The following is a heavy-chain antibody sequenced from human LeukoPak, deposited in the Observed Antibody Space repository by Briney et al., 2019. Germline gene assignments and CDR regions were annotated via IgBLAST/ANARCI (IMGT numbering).Heavy chain of an antibody. CDR2: IYYSGST. J-gene: IGHJ6*03. CDR3: ARHVVSTMAPYYYMDV. CDR1: GPSISSSSYY. V-gene: IGHV4-39*01. D-gene: IGHD5/OR15-5a*01. Sequence: SETLSLTCTVSGPSISSSSYYWGWIRQPPGKGREWIGRIYYSGSTYYNPSLKSRVTITVDTSRNQFSLELSSVTAADTAVYYCARHVVSTMAPYYYMDVWGKGTTVTVSS.